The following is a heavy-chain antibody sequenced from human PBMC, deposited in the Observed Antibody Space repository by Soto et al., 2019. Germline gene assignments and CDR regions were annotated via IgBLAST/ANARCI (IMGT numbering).Heavy chain of an antibody. V-gene: IGHV3-64*01. J-gene: IGHJ6*03. Sequence: PGGSLRLSCAASGFTFSSYAMHWVRQAPGKGLEYVSAISSNGGSTYYANSVKGRFTISRDNSKNTLYLQMGSLRAEDMAVYYCARDGEPAATMSYYYYMDVWGKGTTVTVSS. D-gene: IGHD2-2*01. CDR1: GFTFSSYA. CDR3: ARDGEPAATMSYYYYMDV. CDR2: ISSNGGST.